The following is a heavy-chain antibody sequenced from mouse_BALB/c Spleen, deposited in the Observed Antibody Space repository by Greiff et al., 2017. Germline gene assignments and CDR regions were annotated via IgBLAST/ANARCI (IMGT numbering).Heavy chain of an antibody. CDR1: GYTFTDYA. J-gene: IGHJ3*01. D-gene: IGHD2-4*01. CDR3: ARRGITGGSLAY. CDR2: ISTYYGDA. V-gene: IGHV1S137*01. Sequence: VQLQQSGAELVRPGVSVKISCKGSGYTFTDYAMHWVKQSHAKSLEWIGVISTYYGDASYNQKFKGKATMTVDKSSSTAYMELARLTSEDSAIYYCARRGITGGSLAYWGQGTLVTVSA.